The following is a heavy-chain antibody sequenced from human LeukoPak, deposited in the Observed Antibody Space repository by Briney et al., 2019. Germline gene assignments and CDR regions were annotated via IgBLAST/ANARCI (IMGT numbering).Heavy chain of an antibody. CDR2: ISAYNGNT. CDR3: ATGGPFTPFDGLLDFDH. Sequence: GASVKVSCKASGYTFTSYGISWVRQAPGQGFEWMRWISAYNGNTNCAQKLQGRVTMTTDTSTSTAYMELRSLRSDDTAVYYCATGGPFTPFDGLLDFDHWGQGTLVTVSS. D-gene: IGHD3-9*01. J-gene: IGHJ4*02. CDR1: GYTFTSYG. V-gene: IGHV1-18*01.